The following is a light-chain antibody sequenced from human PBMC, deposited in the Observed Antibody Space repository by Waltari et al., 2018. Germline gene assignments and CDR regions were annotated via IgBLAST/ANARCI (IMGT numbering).Light chain of an antibody. J-gene: IGKJ4*01. V-gene: IGKV1-39*01. CDR1: QSISGS. CDR2: AAS. CDR3: LQTYSTPLT. Sequence: DIQMTQSPSSLSASVGDRVTITCRASQSISGSLNWYQQKPGKAPKLLIYAASSLQRGVPSMFSGSASGTYFTLTISSLQPEDFATYYCLQTYSTPLTFGGGTNVDIK.